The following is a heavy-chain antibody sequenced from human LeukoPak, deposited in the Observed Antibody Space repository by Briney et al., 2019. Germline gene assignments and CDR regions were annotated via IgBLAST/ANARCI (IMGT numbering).Heavy chain of an antibody. CDR2: ISSTDSTI. CDR1: GFTFSDYY. Sequence: GGSLRLSCAASGFTFSDYYMSWIRRAPGKGLEWVSYISSTDSTIYYADSVKGRFTISRDNAKNSLYLQMNSLRAEDTAVYYCASQIEPCYFDYWGQGTLVTVSS. V-gene: IGHV3-11*01. CDR3: ASQIEPCYFDY. J-gene: IGHJ4*02. D-gene: IGHD1-14*01.